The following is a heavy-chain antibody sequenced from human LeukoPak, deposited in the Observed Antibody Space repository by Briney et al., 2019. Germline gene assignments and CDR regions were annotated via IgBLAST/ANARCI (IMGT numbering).Heavy chain of an antibody. CDR2: IKQDGSEK. CDR3: ARESSGGYCSSTSCTYYYYMDV. D-gene: IGHD2-2*01. J-gene: IGHJ6*03. CDR1: GFTFSSYW. Sequence: GGSLRLSCAASGFTFSSYWMSWVRQAPGKGLEWVANIKQDGSEKYYVDSVKGRFTISRDKAKNSLYLQMNSLRAEDTAVYYCARESSGGYCSSTSCTYYYYMDVWGKGTTVTVSS. V-gene: IGHV3-7*01.